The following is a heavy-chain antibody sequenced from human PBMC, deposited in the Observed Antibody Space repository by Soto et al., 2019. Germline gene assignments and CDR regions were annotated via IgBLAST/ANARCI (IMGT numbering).Heavy chain of an antibody. Sequence: GGSLRLSCAASGFTFSDYGMHWVRQAPGKGLEWVAVISYDGTIEYYVDSVKGRFTISRDNSKNTLYLQMNSLRLEDTALYYCTKDQGISFRASDHWGQGTLVTSPQ. J-gene: IGHJ4*02. CDR2: ISYDGTIE. D-gene: IGHD3-10*01. CDR1: GFTFSDYG. V-gene: IGHV3-30*18. CDR3: TKDQGISFRASDH.